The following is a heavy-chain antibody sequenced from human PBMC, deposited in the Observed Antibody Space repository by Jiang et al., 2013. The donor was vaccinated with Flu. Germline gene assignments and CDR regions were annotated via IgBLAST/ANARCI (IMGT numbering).Heavy chain of an antibody. D-gene: IGHD3-10*01. CDR1: GFTFSSYA. J-gene: IGHJ5*02. V-gene: IGHV3-23*01. Sequence: AASGFTFSSYAMSWVRQAPGKGLEWVSAISGSGGSTYYADSVKGRFTISRDNSKNTLYLQMNSLRAEDTAVYYCAKGSRAGGWFDPWGQGTLVTVSS. CDR3: AKGSRAGGWFDP. CDR2: ISGSGGST.